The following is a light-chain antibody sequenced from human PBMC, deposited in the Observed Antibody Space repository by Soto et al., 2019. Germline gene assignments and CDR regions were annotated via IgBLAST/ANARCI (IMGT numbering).Light chain of an antibody. Sequence: QSVLTQPPSASGTPGQTVFISCSGSSSNIGGTNYAYWYQQLPGAAPKLLMHSNNLRPSAVPERISGSKFGTAASLAISGLRSEDEAVYYCASWDDRLGAVIFGGGTKLTVL. J-gene: IGLJ2*01. V-gene: IGLV1-47*02. CDR2: SNN. CDR1: SSNIGGTNY. CDR3: ASWDDRLGAVI.